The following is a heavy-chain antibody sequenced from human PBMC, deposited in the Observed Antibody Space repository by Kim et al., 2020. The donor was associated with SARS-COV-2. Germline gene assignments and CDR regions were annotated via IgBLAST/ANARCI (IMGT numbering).Heavy chain of an antibody. Sequence: SETLSLTCTVSGGSISSSSYYWGWIRQHPGKGLEWIGSIYYSGSTYYNPSLKSRVTISVDTSKNQFSLKLSSVTAADTAVYYCARRGGRGSRYFDLWGRG. V-gene: IGHV4-39*01. J-gene: IGHJ2*01. CDR2: IYYSGST. CDR1: GGSISSSSYY. D-gene: IGHD2-15*01. CDR3: ARRGGRGSRYFDL.